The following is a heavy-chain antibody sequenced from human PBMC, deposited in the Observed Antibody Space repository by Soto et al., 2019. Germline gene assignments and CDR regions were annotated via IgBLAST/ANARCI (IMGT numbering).Heavy chain of an antibody. CDR2: ISPYNRNT. D-gene: IGHD3-10*01. J-gene: IGHJ4*02. CDR1: GYAFSTIG. CDR3: ARDLDGSGNYYTDY. V-gene: IGHV1-18*01. Sequence: QVQLVQSGAEVKKPGASVKVSCKASGYAFSTIGISWVRQAPGQGLEWMGWISPYNRNTYYAQKFQGRVTMTTDTSTSTAYMELMSLRSDDTAVYFCARDLDGSGNYYTDYWGQGTLVAVSS.